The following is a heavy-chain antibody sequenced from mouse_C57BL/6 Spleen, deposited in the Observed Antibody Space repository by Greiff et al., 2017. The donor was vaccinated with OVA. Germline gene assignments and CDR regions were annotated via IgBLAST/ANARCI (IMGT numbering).Heavy chain of an antibody. CDR2: INPNYGTT. V-gene: IGHV1-39*01. J-gene: IGHJ3*01. CDR3: ARPYDYDGIWFAY. CDR1: GYSFTDYN. Sequence: EVKLQESGPELVKPGASVKISCKASGYSFTDYNMNWVKQSNGKSLEWIGVINPNYGTTSYNQKFKGKATLTVDQSSSTAYMQLNSLTSEDSAVYYCARPYDYDGIWFAYWGQGTLVTVSA. D-gene: IGHD2-4*01.